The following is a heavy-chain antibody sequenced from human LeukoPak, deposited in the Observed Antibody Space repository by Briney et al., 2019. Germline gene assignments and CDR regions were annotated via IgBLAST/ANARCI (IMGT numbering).Heavy chain of an antibody. CDR2: IYYSGST. V-gene: IGHV4-59*12. CDR3: ARERFPDYYGSGSSAYYFDY. Sequence: SETLSLTCTVSGGSISSYYWSWIRQPPGKGLEWIGYIYYSGSTNYNPSLKSRVTISVDTSKNQFSLKLSSVTAADTAVYYCARERFPDYYGSGSSAYYFDYWGQGTLVTVSS. CDR1: GGSISSYY. D-gene: IGHD3-10*01. J-gene: IGHJ4*02.